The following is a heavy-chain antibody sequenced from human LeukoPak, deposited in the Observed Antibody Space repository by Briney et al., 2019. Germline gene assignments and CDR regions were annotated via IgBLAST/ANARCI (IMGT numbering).Heavy chain of an antibody. J-gene: IGHJ5*02. D-gene: IGHD3-10*01. CDR1: GGSFSGYY. Sequence: PSETLSLTCAVYGGSFSGYYWSWIRQPPGKGLEWIGEINHSGSTNYNPSLKSRVTISVDTSKNQFSLKLSSVTAADTAVYYCARGHGYYYGSGSRLSHNWFDPWGQGTLVTVSS. CDR2: INHSGST. V-gene: IGHV4-34*01. CDR3: ARGHGYYYGSGSRLSHNWFDP.